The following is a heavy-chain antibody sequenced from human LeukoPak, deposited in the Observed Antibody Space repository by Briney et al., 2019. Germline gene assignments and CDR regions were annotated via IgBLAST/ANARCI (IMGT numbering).Heavy chain of an antibody. J-gene: IGHJ3*02. CDR2: IYYSGST. CDR1: GGSISSSSYY. D-gene: IGHD2-2*01. Sequence: SETLSLTCTVSGGSISSSSYYWGWIRQPPGKGLEWIGTIYYSGSTYYNPSLKSRVTISVDTSNVQFSLKLSSVTAADTAVYYCATYCSSTSCPHRRAFDIWGQGTMVTVSS. CDR3: ATYCSSTSCPHRRAFDI. V-gene: IGHV4-39*01.